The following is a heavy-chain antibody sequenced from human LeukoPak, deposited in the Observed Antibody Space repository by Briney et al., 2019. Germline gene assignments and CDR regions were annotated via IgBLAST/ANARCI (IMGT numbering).Heavy chain of an antibody. CDR2: IKQDGSEK. CDR3: ARDSGRSSWSRYYYGMDV. V-gene: IGHV3-7*01. J-gene: IGHJ6*02. CDR1: GFTFSSYA. D-gene: IGHD6-6*01. Sequence: PGGSLRLSCAASGFTFSSYAMSWVRQAPGKGLEWVANIKQDGSEKYYVDSVKGRFTISRDNAKNSLYLQMNSLRAEDTAVYYCARDSGRSSWSRYYYGMDVWGQGTTVTVSS.